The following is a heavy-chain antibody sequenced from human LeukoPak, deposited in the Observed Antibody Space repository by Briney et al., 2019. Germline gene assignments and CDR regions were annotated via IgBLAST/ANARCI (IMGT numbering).Heavy chain of an antibody. CDR2: INHSGST. CDR3: ARGLSYYYDSSGYNYGY. V-gene: IGHV4-34*01. CDR1: GGSFSGYY. J-gene: IGHJ4*02. D-gene: IGHD3-22*01. Sequence: SETLSLTCAVYGGSFSGYYWSWIRQPPGKGLEWIGEINHSGSTNYNPSLKSRVTISVDTSKNQFSLKLSSVTAADTAVYYCARGLSYYYDSSGYNYGYWGQGTLVTVSS.